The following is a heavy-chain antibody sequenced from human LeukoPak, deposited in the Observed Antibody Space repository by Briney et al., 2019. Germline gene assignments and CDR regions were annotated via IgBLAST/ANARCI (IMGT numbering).Heavy chain of an antibody. Sequence: PGGSLRPSCAASGFTFNDASMSWVRQAPGKGLEWVGRIKSKNDGGTADYGAPVKGRFIISRDDSINRLYLQMNNLKTEDTAVYYCTTDIQDYWGQGTLVTVSS. D-gene: IGHD2-21*01. CDR3: TTDIQDY. J-gene: IGHJ4*02. V-gene: IGHV3-15*01. CDR1: GFTFNDAS. CDR2: IKSKNDGGTA.